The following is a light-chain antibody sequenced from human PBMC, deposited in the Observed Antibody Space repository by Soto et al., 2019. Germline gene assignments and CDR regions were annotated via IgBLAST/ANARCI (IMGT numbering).Light chain of an antibody. Sequence: EIVMTQSPATLSVSPGERATLSCRASQSVGSKLAWYQQKPGQAPRLLIYGASTRATGIPARFSGSGSGTEFTLTISSLQSEDFAVYYCQQRSNWPPITFGQGTRLEIK. CDR2: GAS. CDR3: QQRSNWPPIT. V-gene: IGKV3-15*01. J-gene: IGKJ5*01. CDR1: QSVGSK.